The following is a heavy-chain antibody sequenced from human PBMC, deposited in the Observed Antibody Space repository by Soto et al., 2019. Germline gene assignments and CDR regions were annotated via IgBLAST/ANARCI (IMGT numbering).Heavy chain of an antibody. CDR3: ARMDIVATNFWKAGGYYYYGMDV. D-gene: IGHD5-12*01. Sequence: PGGSLRLSCAASGFTFSSYAMSWVRQAPGKGLEWVSGISGSGGSTYYADSVKGRFTISRENSKNSLYLQMNSLRAEDTAVYYCARMDIVATNFWKAGGYYYYGMDVWGQGTTVTVSS. CDR1: GFTFSSYA. V-gene: IGHV3-23*01. J-gene: IGHJ6*02. CDR2: ISGSGGST.